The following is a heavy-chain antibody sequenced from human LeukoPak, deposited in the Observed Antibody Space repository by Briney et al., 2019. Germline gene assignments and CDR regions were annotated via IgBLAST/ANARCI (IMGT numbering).Heavy chain of an antibody. V-gene: IGHV3-7*01. CDR2: IKQEGSEK. D-gene: IGHD5-18*01. CDR1: GFTFSSYW. Sequence: GGSLRLSCAASGFTFSSYWMSWVRQAPGKGLEWVANIKQEGSEKYYVDSVKGRFTISRDNAKNSLYLQMNSLRAEDTAVYYCARMWYSYGHNFDYWGQGTLVTVSS. CDR3: ARMWYSYGHNFDY. J-gene: IGHJ4*02.